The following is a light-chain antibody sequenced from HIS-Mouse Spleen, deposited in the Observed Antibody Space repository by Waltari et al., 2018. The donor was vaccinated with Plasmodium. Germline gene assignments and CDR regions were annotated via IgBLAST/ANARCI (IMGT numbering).Light chain of an antibody. CDR1: QSVSSSY. Sequence: IVLTQSPGNLSLSPGERATLSCRASQSVSSSYLAWYQRKPGQGPRLLIYGASSRATGIPDRFSGSGSGTDFTLTISRLEPEDFATYYCLQHNSYPRTFGPGTKVDIK. CDR2: GAS. J-gene: IGKJ3*01. V-gene: IGKV3-20*01. CDR3: LQHNSYPRT.